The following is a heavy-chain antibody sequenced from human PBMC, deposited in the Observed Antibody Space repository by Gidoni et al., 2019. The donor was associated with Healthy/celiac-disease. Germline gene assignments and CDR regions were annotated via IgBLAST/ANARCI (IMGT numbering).Heavy chain of an antibody. V-gene: IGHV4-31*03. Sequence: HVQLQESCPGLVKPSQTLSLPCTVSCGSTSSGGYYWSWIRQHPGKGLEWIGYIYYSGSTYYNPSLKSRVTISVDTSKNQFSMKLSSVTAADTAVYYCARVGSRYALNYWGQGTLVTVSS. CDR1: CGSTSSGGYY. CDR3: ARVGSRYALNY. J-gene: IGHJ4*02. D-gene: IGHD3-16*01. CDR2: IYYSGST.